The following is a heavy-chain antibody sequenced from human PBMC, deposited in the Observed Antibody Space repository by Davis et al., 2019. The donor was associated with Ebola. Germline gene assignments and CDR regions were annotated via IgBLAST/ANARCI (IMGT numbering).Heavy chain of an antibody. CDR2: IYYSGST. J-gene: IGHJ4*02. CDR3: ARRGWDIVATITFFDY. CDR1: GGSIRRRSYY. V-gene: IGHV4-39*01. Sequence: SATLSLTCTVSGGSIRRRSYYWGWLRPPPGKGLEWIGSIYYSGSTYSNPSLKSRVTISVDTSKNQFSLKLSSVTAADTAVYYCARRGWDIVATITFFDYWGQGTLVTVSS. D-gene: IGHD5-12*01.